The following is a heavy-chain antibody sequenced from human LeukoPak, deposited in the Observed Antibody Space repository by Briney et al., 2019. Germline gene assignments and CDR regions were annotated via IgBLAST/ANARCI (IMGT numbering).Heavy chain of an antibody. J-gene: IGHJ4*02. CDR3: VRDVGWYHFDS. Sequence: GGSLRLSCVASGFTFTDHPMNWVRQAPGKGLEWISYIGGDGIAFYADSVKGRFTASKDDARKSMYLQMNSLRVEDTAVYYCVRDVGWYHFDSWGQGTLVTVSS. CDR2: IGGDGIA. D-gene: IGHD6-13*01. CDR1: GFTFTDHP. V-gene: IGHV3-69-1*01.